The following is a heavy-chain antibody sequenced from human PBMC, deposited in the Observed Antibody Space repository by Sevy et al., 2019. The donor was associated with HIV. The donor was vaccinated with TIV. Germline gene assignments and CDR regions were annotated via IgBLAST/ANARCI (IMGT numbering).Heavy chain of an antibody. CDR1: GGSISSGGYY. D-gene: IGHD6-6*01. Sequence: TLSLTCTVSGGSISSGGYYWSWIRQHPGKGLEWIGDIYYSGSTYYNPSLKSRVTISVDTSKNQFSLKLSSVTAAHTVVYYCARGAPREYSSSSGYYFDYWGQGTLVTVSS. CDR2: IYYSGST. V-gene: IGHV4-31*03. CDR3: ARGAPREYSSSSGYYFDY. J-gene: IGHJ4*02.